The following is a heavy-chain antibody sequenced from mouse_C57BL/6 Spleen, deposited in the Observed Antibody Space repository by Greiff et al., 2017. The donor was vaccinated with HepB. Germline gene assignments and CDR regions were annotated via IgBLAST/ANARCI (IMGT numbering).Heavy chain of an antibody. V-gene: IGHV1-80*01. D-gene: IGHD1-1*01. CDR2: IYPGDGDT. CDR3: ARCGSSYFDY. J-gene: IGHJ2*01. Sequence: VQLQESGAELVKPGASVKISCKASGYAFSSYWMNWVKQRPGKGLEWIGQIYPGDGDTNYNGKFKGKATLTADKSSSTAYMQLSSLTSEDAAVYFCARCGSSYFDYWGQGTTLTVSS. CDR1: GYAFSSYW.